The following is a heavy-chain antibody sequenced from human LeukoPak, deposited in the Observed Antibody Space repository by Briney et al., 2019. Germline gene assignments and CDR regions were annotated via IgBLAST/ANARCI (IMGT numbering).Heavy chain of an antibody. D-gene: IGHD3-10*01. Sequence: SETLSPTCTVSGGSISSGDYFWSWFRQPPGKGLEWIGNIDDTGRNYYNPLLKSRATISLDTSKNEFSLRLTSVTAADTAVYYCGRGDFYGSGKTHFDSWGQGTLVTVSS. J-gene: IGHJ4*02. CDR1: GGSISSGDYF. CDR2: IDDTGRN. V-gene: IGHV4-30-4*02. CDR3: GRGDFYGSGKTHFDS.